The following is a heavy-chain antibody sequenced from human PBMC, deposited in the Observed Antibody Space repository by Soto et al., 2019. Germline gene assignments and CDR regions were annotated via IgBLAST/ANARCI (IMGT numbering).Heavy chain of an antibody. CDR1: GFTFSSYG. D-gene: IGHD2-15*01. J-gene: IGHJ4*02. CDR2: RTYDGSNK. V-gene: IGHV3-30*18. CDR3: AKDMACRGADY. Sequence: QVQLVESGGGVVQLGRSLRLSCAASGFTFSSYGMHWVRQAPGKGLEWVAVRTYDGSNKYYADSVKVRFTISRDNSKNTLHRQMNSLRSEDTAVYYCAKDMACRGADYWGQGTLVPVSS.